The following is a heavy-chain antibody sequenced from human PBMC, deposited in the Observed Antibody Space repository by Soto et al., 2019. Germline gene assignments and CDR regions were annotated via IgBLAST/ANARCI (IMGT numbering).Heavy chain of an antibody. CDR3: ATGAFLGSIPSTDEYYYYYGMDV. CDR2: FDPEDGET. V-gene: IGHV1-24*01. D-gene: IGHD1-26*01. CDR1: GYTLTELS. Sequence: ASVKVSCKVSGYTLTELSMHWVRQAPGRGLEWMGGFDPEDGETIYAQKFQGRVTMTEDTATDTAYMERSSPRSEDTAVYYCATGAFLGSIPSTDEYYYYYGMDVWGQGTTVTVSS. J-gene: IGHJ6*02.